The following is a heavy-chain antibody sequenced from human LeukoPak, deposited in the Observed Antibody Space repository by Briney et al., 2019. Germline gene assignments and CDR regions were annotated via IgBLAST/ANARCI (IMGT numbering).Heavy chain of an antibody. D-gene: IGHD3-10*01. V-gene: IGHV4-4*07. CDR1: GGSISSYY. Sequence: PSETLSLTCSVSGGSISSYYWSWIRQPAGKGLEWIGRIYTSGSTNYNPSLKSRVTMSVDTSKNQFSLKLSSVTAADTAVYYCARGGGITMVRGVDYWGQGTLVTVSS. J-gene: IGHJ4*02. CDR3: ARGGGITMVRGVDY. CDR2: IYTSGST.